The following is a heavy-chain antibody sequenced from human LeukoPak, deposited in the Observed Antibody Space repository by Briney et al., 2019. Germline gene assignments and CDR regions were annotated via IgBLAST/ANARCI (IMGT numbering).Heavy chain of an antibody. CDR1: RFTFSSYA. V-gene: IGHV3-23*01. Sequence: GGSLRLSCAASRFTFSSYAMSWVRQAPRKGLEWVSAISGSGGSTYYADSVKGRFTISRDNSKNTLYLQMNSLRAEDTAVYYCAKDSYYDSSGYYSYYFDYWGQGTLVTVSS. CDR3: AKDSYYDSSGYYSYYFDY. CDR2: ISGSGGST. D-gene: IGHD3-22*01. J-gene: IGHJ4*02.